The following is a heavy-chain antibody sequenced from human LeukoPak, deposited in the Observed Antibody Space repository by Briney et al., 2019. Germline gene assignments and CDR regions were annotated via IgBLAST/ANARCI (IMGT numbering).Heavy chain of an antibody. V-gene: IGHV3-15*01. Sequence: GGSLRLSFAASGFTFSNAWMNWVRQSPGKGLEWVGRIKSKTDGGTTDYAAPMKGRFSISRDDSKNTLYLQMNSLKTEDTAVYYCATNFMENFDYWGQGTLVTVSS. CDR2: IKSKTDGGTT. D-gene: IGHD1-1*01. CDR3: ATNFMENFDY. J-gene: IGHJ4*02. CDR1: GFTFSNAW.